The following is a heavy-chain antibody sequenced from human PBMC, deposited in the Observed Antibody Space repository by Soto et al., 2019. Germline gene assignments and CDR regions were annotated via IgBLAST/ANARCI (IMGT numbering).Heavy chain of an antibody. CDR1: GDSISSYY. CDR2: IYYSGST. V-gene: IGHV4-59*08. Sequence: SETLSLTCTVSGDSISSYYWSWIRQPPGKGLEWIGYIYYSGSTYYNPSLKSRVTISVDTSKNQFSLKLSSVTAADTAVYYCASNSYGYTFYDYWAQRTLVTVSS. J-gene: IGHJ4*02. CDR3: ASNSYGYTFYDY. D-gene: IGHD5-18*01.